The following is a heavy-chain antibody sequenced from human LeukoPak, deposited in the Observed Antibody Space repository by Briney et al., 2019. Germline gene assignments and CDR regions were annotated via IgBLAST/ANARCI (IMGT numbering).Heavy chain of an antibody. CDR2: INSDGSWT. V-gene: IGHV3-74*01. J-gene: IGHJ4*02. CDR1: GNYW. D-gene: IGHD2-2*01. CDR3: VSFYETY. Sequence: GGSLRLSCAASGNYWMHWVRQAPGKGLVWVSHINSDGSWTSYADSVKGRFTISKDNAKNTVYQQMNNLRAEDTAVYYCVSFYETYWGRGTLVTVSS.